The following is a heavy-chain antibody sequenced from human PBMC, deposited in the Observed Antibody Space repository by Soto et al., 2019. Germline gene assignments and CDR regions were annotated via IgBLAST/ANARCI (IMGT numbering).Heavy chain of an antibody. D-gene: IGHD1-20*01. CDR2: IYNGGST. CDR1: GDSVSSVGFH. V-gene: IGHV4-30-4*02. CDR3: ARAPVGLDTITYFDY. Sequence: PSETLSLTWTVSGDSVSSVGFHWAWLRRPPGKGLEWIGYIYNGGSTYYRPPLERRMHMSLXXTXXXYXLXXTSXTSADTAVYFCARAPVGLDTITYFDYWGQERLVTVSS. J-gene: IGHJ4*02.